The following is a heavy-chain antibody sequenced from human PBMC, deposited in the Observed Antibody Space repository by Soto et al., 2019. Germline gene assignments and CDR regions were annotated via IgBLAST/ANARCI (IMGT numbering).Heavy chain of an antibody. CDR3: ARALIQLWPHYYYGMDV. D-gene: IGHD5-18*01. CDR1: GGSISSGDYY. CDR2: IYYSGTT. Sequence: SETLSLTCTVSGGSISSGDYYWSWIRQPPGMGLEWIGYIYYSGTTYYNPSLKSRVTISVDTSKNQFPLKVSSVTAADTAVYYCARALIQLWPHYYYGMDVWGQGTTVTVSS. J-gene: IGHJ6*02. V-gene: IGHV4-30-4*01.